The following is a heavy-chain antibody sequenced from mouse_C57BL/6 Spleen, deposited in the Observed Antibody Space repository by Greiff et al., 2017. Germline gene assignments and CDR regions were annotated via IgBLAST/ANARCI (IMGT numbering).Heavy chain of an antibody. CDR3: ARWYGSSYNAMDY. J-gene: IGHJ4*01. CDR2: IDPSDSYT. D-gene: IGHD1-1*01. V-gene: IGHV1-69*01. CDR1: GYTFTSYW. Sequence: VQLQQSGAELVMPGASVKLSCKASGYTFTSYWMHWVKQRPGQGLEWIGEIDPSDSYTNYNQKFKGKSTLTVDKSSSTAYMQLSSLTSEDSAVYYCARWYGSSYNAMDYWGQGTSVTVSS.